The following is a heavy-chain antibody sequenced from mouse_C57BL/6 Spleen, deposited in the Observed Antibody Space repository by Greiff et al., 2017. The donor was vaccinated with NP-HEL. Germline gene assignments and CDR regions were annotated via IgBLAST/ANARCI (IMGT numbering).Heavy chain of an antibody. CDR1: GFSLTSYG. Sequence: QVQLKESGPGLVQPSQSLSITCTVSGFSLTSYGVHWVRQSPGKGLEWLGVIWSGGSTDYNAAFISRLSISKDNSKSQVFFKMNSLQADDTAIYYCARRRIYDGYYDAMDYWGQGTSVTVSS. CDR3: ARRRIYDGYYDAMDY. CDR2: IWSGGST. V-gene: IGHV2-2*01. D-gene: IGHD2-3*01. J-gene: IGHJ4*01.